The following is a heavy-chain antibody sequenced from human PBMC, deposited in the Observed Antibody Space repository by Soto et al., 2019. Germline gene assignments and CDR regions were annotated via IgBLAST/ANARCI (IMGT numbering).Heavy chain of an antibody. CDR2: ISYDGSNK. D-gene: IGHD2-21*02. CDR1: GFTFSSYA. CDR3: ARGGDHIVVVTASFDY. V-gene: IGHV3-30-3*01. J-gene: IGHJ4*02. Sequence: QVQLVESGGGVVQPGRSLRLSCAASGFTFSSYAMHWVRQAPGKGLEWVAVISYDGSNKYYADSVKGRFTISRDNSKNTLYLQRNSLRAEDTAGYYCARGGDHIVVVTASFDYWGQGTLVTVSS.